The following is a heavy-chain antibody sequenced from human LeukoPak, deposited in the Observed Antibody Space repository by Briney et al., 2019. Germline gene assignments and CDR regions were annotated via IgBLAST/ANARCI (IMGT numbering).Heavy chain of an antibody. D-gene: IGHD5-18*01. V-gene: IGHV1-69*04. J-gene: IGHJ4*02. CDR3: ARDREDTAMVV. Sequence: SVKVSCKASGGTFSSYAISWVRQAPGQGLEWMGRIIPILGIANYAQKFQGRVTITADKSTSTAYMELSSLRSEDTAVYYCARDREDTAMVVWGQGTLVTVSS. CDR2: IIPILGIA. CDR1: GGTFSSYA.